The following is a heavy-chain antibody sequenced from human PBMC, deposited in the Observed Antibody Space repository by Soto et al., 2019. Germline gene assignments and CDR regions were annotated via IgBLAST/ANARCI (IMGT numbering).Heavy chain of an antibody. CDR2: ISSSGSTI. J-gene: IGHJ6*02. Sequence: GGSLRLSCAASGFTFSDYYMSWIRQAPGKGLEWVSYISSSGSTIYYADSVKGRFTISRDNAKNSLYLQMNSLRAEDTAVYYCARDLTGPPYYYYYGMDVWGQGTTVTVSS. V-gene: IGHV3-11*01. D-gene: IGHD3-10*01. CDR3: ARDLTGPPYYYYYGMDV. CDR1: GFTFSDYY.